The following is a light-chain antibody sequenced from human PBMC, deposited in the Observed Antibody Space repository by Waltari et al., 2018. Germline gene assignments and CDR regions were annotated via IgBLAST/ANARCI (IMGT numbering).Light chain of an antibody. V-gene: IGLV1-51*01. Sequence: QSVLTQPPSVSAAPGQRVTISCSGSSSNIGYNYVSWYQQVPGTAPQLLIYDNNKRPSGIPDRFPGSKAGTSATLGITGLQTGDEADYYCGTWDSSLSAVVFGGGTKLTVL. CDR1: SSNIGYNY. J-gene: IGLJ2*01. CDR3: GTWDSSLSAVV. CDR2: DNN.